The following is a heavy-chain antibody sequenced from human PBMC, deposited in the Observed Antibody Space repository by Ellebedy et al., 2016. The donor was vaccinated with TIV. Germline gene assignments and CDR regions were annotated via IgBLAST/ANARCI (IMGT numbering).Heavy chain of an antibody. Sequence: GGSLRLSXAASGFTFSSYSMNWVRQAPGKGLEWVSYISSSSSTIYYADSVKGRFTIPRDNAKNSLYLQMNSLRAEDTAVYYCARDGYSYEAEYFQHWGQGTLVTVSS. V-gene: IGHV3-48*04. CDR1: GFTFSSYS. D-gene: IGHD5-18*01. CDR3: ARDGYSYEAEYFQH. J-gene: IGHJ1*01. CDR2: ISSSSSTI.